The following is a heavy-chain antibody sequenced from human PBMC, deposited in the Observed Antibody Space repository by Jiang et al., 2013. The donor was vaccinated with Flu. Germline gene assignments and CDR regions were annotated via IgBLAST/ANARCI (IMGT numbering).Heavy chain of an antibody. CDR2: MHYSGST. J-gene: IGHJ4*02. CDR3: GRQSGLSPDYFDY. CDR1: GDSISSSSYN. D-gene: IGHD3-10*01. Sequence: GLVKPSETLSLTCTVSGDSISSSSYNWGWIRQPPGKGLEWIGSMHYSGSTYYNPSLKSRVTIFVDTSKNQFSLKLSSVTAADTAVYYCGRQSGLSPDYFDYWGQGALVTVSS. V-gene: IGHV4-39*01.